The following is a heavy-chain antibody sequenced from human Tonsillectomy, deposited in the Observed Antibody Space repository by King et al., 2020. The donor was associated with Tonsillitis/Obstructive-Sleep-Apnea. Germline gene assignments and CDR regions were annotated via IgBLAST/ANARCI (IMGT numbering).Heavy chain of an antibody. Sequence: QLVQSGGGLVQPGGSLRLSCAACGFTFSNYWMHWVRKAPGKGLEWVASINRNGLGKYYVDSVEGRFTVSRDNDKSSLHLQMDSLGAEDTALYYCARGNREPGASDIWGQGTVVTVSS. J-gene: IGHJ3*02. CDR2: INRNGLGK. V-gene: IGHV3-7*04. D-gene: IGHD1-14*01. CDR1: GFTFSNYW. CDR3: ARGNREPGASDI.